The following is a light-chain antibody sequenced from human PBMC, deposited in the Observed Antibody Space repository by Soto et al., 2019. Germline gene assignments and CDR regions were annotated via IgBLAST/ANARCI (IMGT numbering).Light chain of an antibody. V-gene: IGKV3-15*01. CDR3: QQYNTWHPKMA. CDR2: GAS. CDR1: LSVSSD. J-gene: IGKJ1*01. Sequence: VVTQSPATLSVFPGETATLSCRASLSVSSDLAWYQQRPGQAPRLLIYGASTRATGIPARFRGRGSGTEFRLTISRLQFEDFATYYWQQYNTWHPKMAFGRGTKVDIK.